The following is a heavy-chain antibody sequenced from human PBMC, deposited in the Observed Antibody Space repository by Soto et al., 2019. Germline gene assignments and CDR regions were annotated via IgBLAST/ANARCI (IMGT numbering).Heavy chain of an antibody. V-gene: IGHV3-23*01. CDR2: ISGSGGST. Sequence: VQLLECGGGLEQPGGSLRLSCVGSGHTFHNYAMTWVRQAPGEGLEWVSGISGSGGSTYYADSVRGRFTISRDDSKNTLYLQMNSLRAEDTAVYYCAKVSRGIGVVTAALNWRQGTLVTVSS. CDR3: AKVSRGIGVVTAALN. CDR1: GHTFHNYA. D-gene: IGHD2-2*01. J-gene: IGHJ4*02.